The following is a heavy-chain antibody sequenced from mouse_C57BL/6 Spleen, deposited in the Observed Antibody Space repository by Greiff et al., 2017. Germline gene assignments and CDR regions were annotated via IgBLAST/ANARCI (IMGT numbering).Heavy chain of an antibody. Sequence: QVQLQQPGTELVKPGASVKLSCKASGYTFTSYWMHWVKQRPGQGLEWIGNINPSNGGTNYNEKFKSKATLTVDKSSSTAYMQLSSLTSEDSAVYYCARVGSAIYYYGSSPHYYARDYWGQGTSVTVSS. CDR3: ARVGSAIYYYGSSPHYYARDY. J-gene: IGHJ4*01. CDR2: INPSNGGT. CDR1: GYTFTSYW. V-gene: IGHV1-53*01. D-gene: IGHD1-1*01.